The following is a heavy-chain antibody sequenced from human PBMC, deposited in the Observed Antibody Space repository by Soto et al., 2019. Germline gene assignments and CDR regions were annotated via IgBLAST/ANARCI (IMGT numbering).Heavy chain of an antibody. D-gene: IGHD5-12*01. CDR1: GFAFSSYA. CDR2: ISGSGGST. Sequence: PWGSLRLSCAASGFAFSSYAIIFFRHAPFKGLEWVSAISGSGGSTYYADSVKGRFTISRDNSKNTLYLQMNSLRAEDTAVYYCAKVRHSGYDDHSSYYYGMDVWGQGTTVTVPS. J-gene: IGHJ6*02. V-gene: IGHV3-23*01. CDR3: AKVRHSGYDDHSSYYYGMDV.